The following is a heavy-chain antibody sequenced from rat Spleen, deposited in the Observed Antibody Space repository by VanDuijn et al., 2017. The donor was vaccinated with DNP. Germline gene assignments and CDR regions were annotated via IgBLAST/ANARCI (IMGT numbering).Heavy chain of an antibody. CDR1: GFTFSDYN. CDR2: ISYDGSST. CDR3: ARHGRVTTDYYSYWYFDF. V-gene: IGHV5-7*01. J-gene: IGHJ1*01. Sequence: EVQLVESGGGLVQPGRSLKLSCAASGFTFSDYNMAWVRQAPKKGLEWVATISYDGSSTYYRDSVKGRFTISRDNAKSTLYLQMDSLRSEDTATYYCARHGRVTTDYYSYWYFDFWGPGTMVTVSS. D-gene: IGHD1-6*01.